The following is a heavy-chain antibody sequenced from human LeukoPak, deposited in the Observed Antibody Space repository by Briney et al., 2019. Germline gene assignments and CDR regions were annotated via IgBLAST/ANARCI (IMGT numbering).Heavy chain of an antibody. CDR2: ISSSSSYI. D-gene: IGHD3-3*01. Sequence: PGGSLRLSCAASGFTFSSYSMNWVRQAPGKGLEWVSSISSSSSYIYYADSVKGRFTISRDNAKNTLYLQMNSLRAEDTAVYYCAVATKPLSYHFFDYWGQGALVTVSS. V-gene: IGHV3-21*01. CDR3: AVATKPLSYHFFDY. CDR1: GFTFSSYS. J-gene: IGHJ4*02.